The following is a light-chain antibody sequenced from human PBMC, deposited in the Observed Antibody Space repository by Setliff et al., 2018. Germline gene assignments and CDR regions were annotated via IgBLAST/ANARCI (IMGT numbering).Light chain of an antibody. Sequence: QSALAQPPSASGSPGQSVTISCTGTSNDVWGHNYVSWYQQHPGKAPQLIIYDVTKRPSGVPDRFSGSKSGNTASLTVSGLQAEDEADYYCSSYADSNIVLFGNGTKVTVL. V-gene: IGLV2-8*01. CDR1: SNDVWGHNY. CDR3: SSYADSNIVL. J-gene: IGLJ1*01. CDR2: DVT.